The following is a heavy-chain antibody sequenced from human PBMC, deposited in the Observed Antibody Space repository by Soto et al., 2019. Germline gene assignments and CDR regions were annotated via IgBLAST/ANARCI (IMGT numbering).Heavy chain of an antibody. V-gene: IGHV4-59*08. CDR3: ARSQLEQDPYTSFDP. CDR1: GGSISYYY. J-gene: IGHJ5*02. CDR2: IYYDGTT. D-gene: IGHD1-1*01. Sequence: PSETLSLTCTVSGGSISYYYWTWIRQPPGKRLEWIGHIYYDGTTNYNPSLKSRVAISVDTSNNQFSLKLTSVTAADTALYYCARSQLEQDPYTSFDPWGQGTLVTVSS.